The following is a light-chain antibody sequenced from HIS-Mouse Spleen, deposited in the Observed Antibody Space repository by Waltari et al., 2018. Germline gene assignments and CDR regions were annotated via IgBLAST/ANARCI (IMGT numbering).Light chain of an antibody. V-gene: IGLV2-14*02. Sequence: QSALTQPASVSGSPGQSITISCTGTSSAVGSDNLVSWYQQHPGKAPKLMIYEGSKRPSGVSNRLSGSKSGNTASLTISGLQAEDEADYYCCSYTSSSTLVFGGGTKLTVL. CDR2: EGS. CDR3: CSYTSSSTLV. CDR1: SSAVGSDNL. J-gene: IGLJ2*01.